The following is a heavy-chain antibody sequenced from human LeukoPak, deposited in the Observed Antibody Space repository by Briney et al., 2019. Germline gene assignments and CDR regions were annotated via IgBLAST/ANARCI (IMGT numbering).Heavy chain of an antibody. Sequence: SETLSPTCTVFGGSISGSYWTWIRQSPGKGLEWIGLIYNSGTTNYNPSLKSRVSISLDTSKNQFSLKLTSVTAADTAVYYCASEFSPGARGTL. CDR2: IYNSGTT. CDR1: GGSISGSY. J-gene: IGHJ1*01. V-gene: IGHV4-59*01. CDR3: ASEFSP.